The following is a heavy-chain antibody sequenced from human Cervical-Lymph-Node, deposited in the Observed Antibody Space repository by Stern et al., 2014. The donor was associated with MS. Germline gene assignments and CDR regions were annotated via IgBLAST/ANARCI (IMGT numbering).Heavy chain of an antibody. CDR3: ARVCSSGWTCHDY. D-gene: IGHD6-19*01. J-gene: IGHJ4*02. V-gene: IGHV4-59*01. Sequence: VQLVESGPGLLKPSETLSLTCTVSGDSISSNYWSWIRQPPGGGLEWIGYIYNSGNTNYNPSLKSRVTMSAATPKTHLSLKRTFLTAADTAVYYCARVCSSGWTCHDYWGQGTLVTVSP. CDR2: IYNSGNT. CDR1: GDSISSNY.